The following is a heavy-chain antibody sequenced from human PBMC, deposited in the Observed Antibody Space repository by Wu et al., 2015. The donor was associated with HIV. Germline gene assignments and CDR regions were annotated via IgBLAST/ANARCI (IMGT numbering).Heavy chain of an antibody. V-gene: IGHV1-69*05. CDR1: GGTFSNYA. D-gene: IGHD3-10*01. Sequence: QVQLVQSGAEVKNPGSSVKVSCKASGGTFSNYAINWVRQAPGQGLEWMGGIITMFEEANYAQKFQGRVAITTDASTSTVYMEVRSLRAEDTAIYYCAREIRGQVRGGAFDIWGQGTMVTVSS. J-gene: IGHJ3*02. CDR2: IITMFEEA. CDR3: AREIRGQVRGGAFDI.